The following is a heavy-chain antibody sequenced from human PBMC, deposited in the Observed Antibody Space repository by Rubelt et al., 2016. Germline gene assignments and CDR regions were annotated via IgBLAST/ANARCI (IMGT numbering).Heavy chain of an antibody. CDR1: GASISNGGYY. Sequence: QVQLQESGPGLVKPPQTLSLTCTVSGASISNGGYYWSWIRQRPGKGLEWIGYISYSGSTYYNPSLKSRLTISLDTSKNQVALNRRFVTAADTAVYYCAREVRVAMVTIDYWGQGTLATVSS. J-gene: IGHJ4*02. CDR3: AREVRVAMVTIDY. V-gene: IGHV4-31*03. D-gene: IGHD5-18*01. CDR2: ISYSGST.